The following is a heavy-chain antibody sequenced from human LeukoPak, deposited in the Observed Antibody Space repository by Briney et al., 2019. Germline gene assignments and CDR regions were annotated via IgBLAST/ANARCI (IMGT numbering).Heavy chain of an antibody. Sequence: SETLSLTCTFSGTSIKDYYWSWIRQPPGKGLEWIGYVYYSGSTSYNPALESRVSISDGTSGNQVLLWLTSVTAADTAVYFCATSLYGDYEADFWGPGILVTVSS. J-gene: IGHJ4*02. V-gene: IGHV4-59*01. CDR2: VYYSGST. CDR1: GTSIKDYY. D-gene: IGHD4-17*01. CDR3: ATSLYGDYEADF.